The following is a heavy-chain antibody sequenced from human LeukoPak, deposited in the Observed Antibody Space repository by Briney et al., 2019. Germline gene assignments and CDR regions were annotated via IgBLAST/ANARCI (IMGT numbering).Heavy chain of an antibody. CDR1: GFTFSDYY. Sequence: GGSLRLSCAASGFTFSDYYMSWIRQAPGKGLEWVSYISSSGSTIYYADSVKGRFTISRDNAKNSLHLQMNSLRAEDTAVYYCARTSDYPDNDYGMDVWGQGTTVTVSS. D-gene: IGHD4-17*01. CDR3: ARTSDYPDNDYGMDV. CDR2: ISSSGSTI. J-gene: IGHJ6*02. V-gene: IGHV3-11*01.